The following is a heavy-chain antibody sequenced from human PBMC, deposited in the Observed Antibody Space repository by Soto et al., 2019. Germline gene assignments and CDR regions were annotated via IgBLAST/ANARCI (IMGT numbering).Heavy chain of an antibody. CDR3: ARDSGRPDCSSTSCYKVDWFDP. D-gene: IGHD2-2*02. Sequence: PSETLSLTCTVSGGSISSGGYYWSWIRQHPGRGLEWIGYIYYSGSTYYNPSLKSRVTISEDTSKNQFSLKLSSVTAADTAVYYCARDSGRPDCSSTSCYKVDWFDPWGQGTLVTVSS. CDR2: IYYSGST. V-gene: IGHV4-31*03. CDR1: GGSISSGGYY. J-gene: IGHJ5*02.